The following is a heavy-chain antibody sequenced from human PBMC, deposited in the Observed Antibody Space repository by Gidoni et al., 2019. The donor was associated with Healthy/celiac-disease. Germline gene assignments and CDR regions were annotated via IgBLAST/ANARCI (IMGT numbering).Heavy chain of an antibody. CDR2: IRSKADGGTT. J-gene: IGHJ4*02. CDR1: GFTFGDYA. Sequence: EVQLVSSGGGLVQPGRSLRLSCTASGFTFGDYAMSWVRPAPGKGLEWVGCIRSKADGGTTEYAASVKGRFTISRDDSKSIAYLQMNSLKTEDTAVYYCTRAVYGDPGDYWGQGTLVTVSS. CDR3: TRAVYGDPGDY. D-gene: IGHD4-17*01. V-gene: IGHV3-49*04.